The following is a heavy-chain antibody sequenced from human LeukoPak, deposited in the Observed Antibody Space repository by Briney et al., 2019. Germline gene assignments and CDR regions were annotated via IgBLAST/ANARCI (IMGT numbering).Heavy chain of an antibody. V-gene: IGHV3-21*01. Sequence: GGSLRLSCAASGFTFSSYSMNWVRQAPGKGLEWVSSISSSSSYIYYADSVKGRFTISRDSAKNSLYLQMNSLRAEDTAVYYCARVVGAAGDGWGQGTLVTVSS. D-gene: IGHD1-26*01. CDR1: GFTFSSYS. J-gene: IGHJ4*02. CDR3: ARVVGAAGDG. CDR2: ISSSSSYI.